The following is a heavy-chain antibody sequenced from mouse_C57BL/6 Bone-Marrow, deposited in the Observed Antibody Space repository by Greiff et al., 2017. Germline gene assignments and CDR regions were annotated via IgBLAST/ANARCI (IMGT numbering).Heavy chain of an antibody. CDR1: GYTFTSYW. Sequence: QVQLQQPGAELVKPGASVKVSCKASGYTFTSYWMHWVKQRPGQGLEWIGRIHPSDSATNYNQKFKGKATLTVDKSSSTAYMQLTSLTSWVSAVYYCAMEFSYGSSYFDYWCQGTTLTVSS. J-gene: IGHJ2*01. V-gene: IGHV1-74*01. D-gene: IGHD1-1*01. CDR3: AMEFSYGSSYFDY. CDR2: IHPSDSAT.